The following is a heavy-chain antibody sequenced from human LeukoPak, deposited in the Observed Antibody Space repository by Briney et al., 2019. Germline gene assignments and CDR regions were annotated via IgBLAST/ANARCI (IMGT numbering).Heavy chain of an antibody. D-gene: IGHD6-13*01. J-gene: IGHJ6*03. CDR1: GGSLSGYY. Sequence: SETLSLTCAVYGGSLSGYYWSWIRQSPGKGLEWIGEINDSGSTNYNPSLKSRVTISVDTSKNQFSLKLSSVTAADTAVYYCARRREPSSSWYFYYYYYYMDVWGKGTTVTISS. CDR3: ARRREPSSSWYFYYYYYYMDV. CDR2: INDSGST. V-gene: IGHV4-34*01.